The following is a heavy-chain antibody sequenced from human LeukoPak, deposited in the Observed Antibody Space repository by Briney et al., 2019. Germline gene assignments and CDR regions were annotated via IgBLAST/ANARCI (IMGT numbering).Heavy chain of an antibody. CDR1: GFTFSSYE. J-gene: IGHJ5*02. V-gene: IGHV3-48*03. CDR2: ISSSGRTI. D-gene: IGHD1-26*01. CDR3: AREAQGGATALDL. Sequence: GGSLRLSCAASGFTFSSYEMNWVRQAPGKGLEWVSYISSSGRTIYYADSVKGRFAISRDNAKNSLYLQMNSLRAEDRAVYYCAREAQGGATALDLWGQGTLSPSPQ.